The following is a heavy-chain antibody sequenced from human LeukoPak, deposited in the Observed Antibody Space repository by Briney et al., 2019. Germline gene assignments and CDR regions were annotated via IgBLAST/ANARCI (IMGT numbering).Heavy chain of an antibody. Sequence: GGSLRLSCAASGFTFSSYWMSWVRQAPGKGLEWVANIKQDGSEKYYVDSVKGRFTISRDNAKNSLYLQMNSLRAEDTAVYYCARGWQGWFGEFPPLDYWGQGTLVTVSS. D-gene: IGHD3-10*01. CDR3: ARGWQGWFGEFPPLDY. J-gene: IGHJ4*02. CDR2: IKQDGSEK. V-gene: IGHV3-7*01. CDR1: GFTFSSYW.